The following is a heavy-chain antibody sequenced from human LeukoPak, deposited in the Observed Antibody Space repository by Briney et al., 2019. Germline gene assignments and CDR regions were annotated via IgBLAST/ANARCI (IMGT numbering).Heavy chain of an antibody. CDR2: RNSDGRST. CDR3: ARDSDSTSYYYFDY. D-gene: IGHD3-22*01. V-gene: IGHV3-74*01. Sequence: PGGSLRLSCAASGFTFSSYWMHWVLQAPGKGLVGVSRRNSDGRSTTYPDSVKHRFTISRDNAKNTLYVQMTNLRAEDTAVYYCARDSDSTSYYYFDYWGQGILVTVSS. CDR1: GFTFSSYW. J-gene: IGHJ4*02.